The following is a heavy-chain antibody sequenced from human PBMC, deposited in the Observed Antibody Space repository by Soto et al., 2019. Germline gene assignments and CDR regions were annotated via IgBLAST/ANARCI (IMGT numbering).Heavy chain of an antibody. CDR1: GFTFSDHY. CDR2: TRDNAHSYTT. CDR3: ARGDNRNDGVHASDI. V-gene: IGHV3-72*01. J-gene: IGHJ3*02. Sequence: EVQLVESGGGLVQPGGSLRLSCAASGFTFSDHYMDWVRQAPGRGLEWVGRTRDNAHSYTTAYAASVNGRFTISRDDSKDSVYLQMNSLRSEDTAVYYSARGDNRNDGVHASDIWGPGTMVTVSS. D-gene: IGHD1-20*01.